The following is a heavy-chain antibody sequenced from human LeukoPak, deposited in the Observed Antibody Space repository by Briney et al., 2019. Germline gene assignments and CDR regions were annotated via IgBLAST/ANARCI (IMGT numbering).Heavy chain of an antibody. V-gene: IGHV3-9*01. CDR3: AKDIVRYSSGWTNWFDP. CDR2: ISWNSGSI. J-gene: IGHJ5*02. D-gene: IGHD6-19*01. CDR1: GFTFSSYS. Sequence: GGSLRLSCAASGFTFSSYSMNWVRQAPGKGLEWVSGISWNSGSIGYADSVKGRFTISRDNAKNSLYLQMNSLRAEDTALYYCAKDIVRYSSGWTNWFDPWGQGTLVTVSS.